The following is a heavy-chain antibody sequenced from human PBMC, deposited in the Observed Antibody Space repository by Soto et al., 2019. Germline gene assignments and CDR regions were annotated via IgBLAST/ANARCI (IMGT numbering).Heavy chain of an antibody. CDR2: IYPGDSDS. V-gene: IGHV5-51*01. D-gene: IGHD6-13*01. CDR1: GYSFSSHW. J-gene: IGHJ4*02. CDR3: ARLPGDWHSRSWSGFEY. Sequence: PGEALKISCKGSGYSFSSHWIGWGRQMPGKGLEWMGIIYPGDSDSRYNPSFQGQVTISADKSISTAYLQWSSLKASDTPMYYCARLPGDWHSRSWSGFEYWRQGAVVTVSS.